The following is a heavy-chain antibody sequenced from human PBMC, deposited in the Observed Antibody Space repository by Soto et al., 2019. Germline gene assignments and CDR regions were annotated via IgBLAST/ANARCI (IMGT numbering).Heavy chain of an antibody. CDR3: ARDSHIYSGYPSYFDY. CDR2: ISYDGSNK. J-gene: IGHJ4*02. D-gene: IGHD5-12*01. Sequence: PGGSLRLSCAASGFTFSSYGMHWVRQAPGKGLEWVAVISYDGSNKYFADSVKGRFTISRDNSKNTLYLQMNSLRAEDTAVYYCARDSHIYSGYPSYFDYWGQGTLVTVSS. CDR1: GFTFSSYG. V-gene: IGHV3-30*03.